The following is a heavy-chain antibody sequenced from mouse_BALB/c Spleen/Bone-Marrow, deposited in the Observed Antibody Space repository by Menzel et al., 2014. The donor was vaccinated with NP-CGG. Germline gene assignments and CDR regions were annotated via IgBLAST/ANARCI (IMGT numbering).Heavy chain of an antibody. Sequence: EVNLVESGGGLVQPGESLKLSCESNEYEFPSHDMSWVRKTPEKRLELVAAINSDGGSTYYPDTMERRFIISRDNSKKTLYLRMSSLRSEDTAFYYCARHGDYYGSSLFAYWGQGTLVTVSA. CDR3: ARHGDYYGSSLFAY. V-gene: IGHV5-2*01. D-gene: IGHD1-1*01. CDR2: INSDGGST. CDR1: EYEFPSHD. J-gene: IGHJ3*01.